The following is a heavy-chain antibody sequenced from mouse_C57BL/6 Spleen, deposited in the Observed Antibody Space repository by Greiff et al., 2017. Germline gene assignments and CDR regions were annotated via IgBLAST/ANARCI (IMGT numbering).Heavy chain of an antibody. CDR2: ISSGGSYT. J-gene: IGHJ4*01. CDR1: GFTFSSYG. CDR3: ASPYGSSLYYAMDY. V-gene: IGHV5-6*01. Sequence: EVQGVESGGDLVKPGGSLKLSYAASGFTFSSYGMSWVRQTPDKRLEWVATISSGGSYTYYPDSVKGRFTISRDNAKNTLYLQMSSLKSEDTAMYYCASPYGSSLYYAMDYWGQGTSVTVSS. D-gene: IGHD1-1*01.